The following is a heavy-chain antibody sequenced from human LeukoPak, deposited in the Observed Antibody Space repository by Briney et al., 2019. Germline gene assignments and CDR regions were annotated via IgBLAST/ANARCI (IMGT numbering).Heavy chain of an antibody. V-gene: IGHV4-39*01. CDR1: GDSIGGSNYY. D-gene: IGHD2-21*02. J-gene: IGHJ4*02. CDR2: IFYTGNI. CDR3: ARHSRVLTTAIPFDY. Sequence: PSETLSLTCTVSGDSIGGSNYYWAWVRQPPGTGLEWIGSIFYTGNIYYKSSLKSRVTIFVDTSRNQFFLNLDSVTAADTAVYYCARHSRVLTTAIPFDYWGQGTLVTVSS.